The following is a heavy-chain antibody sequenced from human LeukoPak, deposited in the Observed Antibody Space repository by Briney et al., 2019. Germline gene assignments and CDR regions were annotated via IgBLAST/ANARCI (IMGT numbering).Heavy chain of an antibody. Sequence: XXSGSIGYADSVKGRFTISRDNAKNSLYLQMNSLRAEDTALYYCAKDMGAGYYYDSSGYLFDYWGQGTLVTVSS. CDR3: AKDMGAGYYYDSSGYLFDY. V-gene: IGHV3-9*01. J-gene: IGHJ4*02. CDR2: XXSGSI. D-gene: IGHD3-22*01.